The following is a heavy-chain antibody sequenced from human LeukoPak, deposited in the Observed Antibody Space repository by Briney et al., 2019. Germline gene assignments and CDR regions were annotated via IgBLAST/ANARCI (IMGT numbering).Heavy chain of an antibody. CDR3: ARLIAMIVEDAFDI. J-gene: IGHJ3*02. Sequence: GGSLRLSCAASGFTFSSYSMNWVRQAPGKGLEWVSSISSSSSYIYYADSVKGRFTISRDNAKNSLYLQMNSLRAEDTAVYYCARLIAMIVEDAFDIWGQGTMVTVSS. V-gene: IGHV3-21*01. CDR2: ISSSSSYI. CDR1: GFTFSSYS. D-gene: IGHD3-22*01.